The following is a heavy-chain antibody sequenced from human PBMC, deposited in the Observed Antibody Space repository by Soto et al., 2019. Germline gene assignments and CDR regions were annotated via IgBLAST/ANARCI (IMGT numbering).Heavy chain of an antibody. CDR1: GYRFTNYW. J-gene: IGHJ6*02. CDR3: ARPTYGGSSAGAFTYGMDV. D-gene: IGHD2-15*01. Sequence: GESLKISCKASGYRFTNYWIAWVRQMPGKGLEWMGIIYPHDSDTRYSPSFQGQVTISADKSISTAYLQWSSVKASDTAMYFCARPTYGGSSAGAFTYGMDVWGQGTTVTVSS. V-gene: IGHV5-51*01. CDR2: IYPHDSDT.